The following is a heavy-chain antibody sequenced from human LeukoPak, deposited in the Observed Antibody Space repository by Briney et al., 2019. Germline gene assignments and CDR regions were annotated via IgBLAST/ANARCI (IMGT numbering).Heavy chain of an antibody. CDR1: GYTFTGYY. D-gene: IGHD5-12*01. V-gene: IGHV1-2*02. Sequence: ASVKVSCKASGYTFTGYYMHWVRQAPGQGLEWVGWINPNSGGTNYAQKFQGRVTMTRDTSISTAYMELSRLRSDDTAVYYCARVQYSGYDLQVDYWGQGTLVTVSS. CDR3: ARVQYSGYDLQVDY. J-gene: IGHJ4*02. CDR2: INPNSGGT.